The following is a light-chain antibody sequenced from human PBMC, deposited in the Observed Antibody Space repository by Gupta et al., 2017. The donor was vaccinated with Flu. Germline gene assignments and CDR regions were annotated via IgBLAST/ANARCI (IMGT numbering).Light chain of an antibody. J-gene: IGKJ4*01. Sequence: ISCRSSQSLLHSNGYNYLDWFLQRPGQSPQLLIYLGSNRASGVPDRFSVSGSGTDFQLKISRVEAEDVGVYYCMQALQSPLTFGGGTKIEIK. CDR3: MQALQSPLT. CDR2: LGS. V-gene: IGKV2-28*01. CDR1: QSLLHSNGYNY.